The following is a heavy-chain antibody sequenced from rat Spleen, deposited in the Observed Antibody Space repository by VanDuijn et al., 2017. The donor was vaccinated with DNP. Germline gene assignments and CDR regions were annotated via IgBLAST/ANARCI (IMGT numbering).Heavy chain of an antibody. Sequence: EVQLVESGGGLVQPGRSLTLSCAASGFTFSNYYMAWVRQAPRKGLEWVASISTSSGKTYYPDSVKGRFTISRDNAKSSLYLQMDSLKSEDTATYYCATRGTYYGYDYWGQGVMVTVSS. J-gene: IGHJ2*01. D-gene: IGHD1-9*01. V-gene: IGHV5-25*01. CDR3: ATRGTYYGYDY. CDR1: GFTFSNYY. CDR2: ISTSSGKT.